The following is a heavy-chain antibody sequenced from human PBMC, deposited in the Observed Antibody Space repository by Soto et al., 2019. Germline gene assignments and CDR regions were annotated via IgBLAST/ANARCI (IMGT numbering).Heavy chain of an antibody. Sequence: QVQLQQWVAGLLKPSETLSLTCAVYGGSFSGYYWSWIRQPPGKGLEWIGEINHSGSTNYNPSLKSRVTISVDTSKNQFSLKLSSVTAADTAVYYCASHVWFGEFYFDYWGQGTLVTVSS. CDR3: ASHVWFGEFYFDY. D-gene: IGHD3-10*01. CDR2: INHSGST. CDR1: GGSFSGYY. V-gene: IGHV4-34*01. J-gene: IGHJ4*02.